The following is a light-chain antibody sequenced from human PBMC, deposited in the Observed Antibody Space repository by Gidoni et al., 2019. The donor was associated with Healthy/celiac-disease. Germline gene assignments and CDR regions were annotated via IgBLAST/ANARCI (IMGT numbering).Light chain of an antibody. V-gene: IGKV2-28*01. CDR2: LGS. Sequence: DSVRNQSPLCLPVTPGEPASISCRSSQRLLHSNGYNYLDWYLQKPGQSPQLLIFLGSNRASGVPDRFSGSGSGTDFTLKISRVEAEDVGVYYCIQALQTLSITFGQGTRLEIK. CDR3: IQALQTLSIT. CDR1: QRLLHSNGYNY. J-gene: IGKJ5*01.